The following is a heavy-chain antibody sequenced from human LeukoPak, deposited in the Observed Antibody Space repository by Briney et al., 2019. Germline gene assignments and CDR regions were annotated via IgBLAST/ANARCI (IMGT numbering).Heavy chain of an antibody. V-gene: IGHV1-18*01. J-gene: IGHJ3*02. Sequence: ASVKVSCKASGYTFTSYGISWVRQAPGQGLEWMGWISVYNGNTNYAQKLQGRVTMTTDTSTSTAYMELRSLRSDDTAVYYCARERDGYNGGAFDIWGQGTMVTVSS. CDR2: ISVYNGNT. CDR3: ARERDGYNGGAFDI. D-gene: IGHD5-24*01. CDR1: GYTFTSYG.